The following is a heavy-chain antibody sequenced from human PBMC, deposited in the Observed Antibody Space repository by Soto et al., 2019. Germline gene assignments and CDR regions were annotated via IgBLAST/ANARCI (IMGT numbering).Heavy chain of an antibody. CDR3: ARGGPFSSGGPLFP. CDR2: ISYDGSNK. D-gene: IGHD6-19*01. J-gene: IGHJ5*02. CDR1: GFTFSSYA. V-gene: IGHV3-30-3*01. Sequence: QVQLVESGGGVVQPGRSLRLSCAASGFTFSSYAMHWVRQAPGKGLEWVAVISYDGSNKYYADSVKGRFTISRDNSKNTLYLQMNSLRAEDTAVYYCARGGPFSSGGPLFPWGQGTLVTVSS.